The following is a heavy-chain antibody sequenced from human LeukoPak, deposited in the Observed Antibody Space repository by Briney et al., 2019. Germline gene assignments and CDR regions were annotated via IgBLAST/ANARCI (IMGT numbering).Heavy chain of an antibody. V-gene: IGHV1-3*01. CDR1: GYTFTSYA. Sequence: ASVKVSCKASGYTFTSYAMHWVRQAPGQRLEWMGWINAGNGNTKYSQKFQGRVTITRDTSASTAYMELSSLRSEDTAAYYCARGIAAAGYYFDYWGQGTLVTVSS. D-gene: IGHD6-13*01. J-gene: IGHJ4*02. CDR2: INAGNGNT. CDR3: ARGIAAAGYYFDY.